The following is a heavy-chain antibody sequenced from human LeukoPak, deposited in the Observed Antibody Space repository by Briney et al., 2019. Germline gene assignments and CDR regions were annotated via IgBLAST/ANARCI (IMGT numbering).Heavy chain of an antibody. Sequence: AETLSLTCTVSGRSISNYFGSWIRQPPGKGLEWIGYIYYSGGTNYNPSLKSRVTISVDTSKNQFSLKLSSVTAADTAVYYCARPSRSVSAAGAFDIWGQGTMVTVSS. CDR3: ARPSRSVSAAGAFDI. J-gene: IGHJ3*02. D-gene: IGHD2-2*01. CDR1: GRSISNYF. V-gene: IGHV4-59*01. CDR2: IYYSGGT.